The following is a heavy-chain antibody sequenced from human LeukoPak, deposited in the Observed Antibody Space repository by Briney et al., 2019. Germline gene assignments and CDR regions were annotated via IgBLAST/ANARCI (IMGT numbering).Heavy chain of an antibody. CDR1: GFTFSIYW. J-gene: IGHJ5*02. CDR2: IKQDGSEK. Sequence: GGSLRLSCAASGFTFSIYWMTWVRQAPGKGLEWVANIKQDGSEKYYVDSVKGRFTISRDNAKNSLYLQMNSLRAEDTAVYYCASRATVTTDRFWFDPWGQGTLVTVSS. D-gene: IGHD4-11*01. V-gene: IGHV3-7*03. CDR3: ASRATVTTDRFWFDP.